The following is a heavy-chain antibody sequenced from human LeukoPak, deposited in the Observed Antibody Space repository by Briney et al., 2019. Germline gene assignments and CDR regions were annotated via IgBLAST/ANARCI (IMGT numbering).Heavy chain of an antibody. V-gene: IGHV4-4*02. Sequence: SGTLSLTCAVSGGSISSSNWWSWVRQPPGKGLEWIGEIYHSGSTNYNPSLKSRVTISVDKSKNQFSLKLSSVTAADAAVYYCARGSRIRILGVVINPPAAPYYFDYWGQGTLVTVSS. CDR1: GGSISSSNW. CDR3: ARGSRIRILGVVINPPAAPYYFDY. CDR2: IYHSGST. J-gene: IGHJ4*02. D-gene: IGHD3-3*01.